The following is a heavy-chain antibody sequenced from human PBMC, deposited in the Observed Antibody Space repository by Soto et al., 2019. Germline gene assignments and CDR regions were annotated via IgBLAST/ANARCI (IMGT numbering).Heavy chain of an antibody. J-gene: IGHJ3*02. CDR1: GFTFSSYA. V-gene: IGHV3-23*01. CDR2: ISGSGGST. Sequence: GGSLRLSCAASGFTFSSYAMSWFRQAPGKGLEWVSAISGSGGSTYYADSVKGRFTISRDNSKNTLYLQMNSLRAEDTAVYYCAKDPLRIAAAGRFMADAFDIWGQGTMVTVSS. D-gene: IGHD6-13*01. CDR3: AKDPLRIAAAGRFMADAFDI.